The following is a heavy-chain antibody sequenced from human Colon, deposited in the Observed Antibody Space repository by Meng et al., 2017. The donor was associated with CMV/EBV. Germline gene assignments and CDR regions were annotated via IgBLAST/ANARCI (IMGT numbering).Heavy chain of an antibody. Sequence: GESLKISCAASGFNLNTYSMNWLRQAPGRGLEWVASISISNSYIYYADPVKGRFTISRDNAKNSSSLHMNSLRAEDTAIYYCARGGSRSYFFDNWGQGTLVTVSS. CDR1: GFNLNTYS. D-gene: IGHD3-10*01. J-gene: IGHJ4*02. CDR3: ARGGSRSYFFDN. CDR2: ISISNSYI. V-gene: IGHV3-21*01.